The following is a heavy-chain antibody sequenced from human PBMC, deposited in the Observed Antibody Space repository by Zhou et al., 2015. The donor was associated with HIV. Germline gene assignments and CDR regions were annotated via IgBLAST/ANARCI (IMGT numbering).Heavy chain of an antibody. CDR2: MNPNSGNT. Sequence: QVQLVQSGAEVKKPGASVKVSCKASGYTFTSYDINWVRQATGQGLEWMGWMNPNSGNTGYAQKFQGRVTMTRNTSISTAYMELSSLRSEDTAVYYCARYPRYFVRGAARPPYYYYYMDVWGKGTTVTVSS. V-gene: IGHV1-8*01. J-gene: IGHJ6*03. CDR1: GYTFTSYD. CDR3: ARYPRYFVRGAARPPYYYYYMDV. D-gene: IGHD6-6*01.